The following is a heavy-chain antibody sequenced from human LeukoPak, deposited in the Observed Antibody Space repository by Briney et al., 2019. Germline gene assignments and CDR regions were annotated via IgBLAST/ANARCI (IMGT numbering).Heavy chain of an antibody. V-gene: IGHV3-23*01. Sequence: GGSLRLSCVASEFTFSSYAMSWVRQAPGKGLEWVSTITGSGGTTYYADSVKGRFTISRDNSKNTLYLQMNSLRAEDTVVYYCAKGDSGYDQTHFDYWGQGTLVTVSS. CDR3: AKGDSGYDQTHFDY. D-gene: IGHD5-12*01. CDR2: ITGSGGTT. J-gene: IGHJ4*02. CDR1: EFTFSSYA.